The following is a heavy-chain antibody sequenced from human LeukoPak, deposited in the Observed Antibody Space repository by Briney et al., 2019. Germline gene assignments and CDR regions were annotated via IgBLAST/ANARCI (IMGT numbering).Heavy chain of an antibody. D-gene: IGHD2-2*01. CDR1: GYTFTGYY. J-gene: IGHJ5*02. Sequence: ASVKVSCKASGYTFTGYYMHWVRQAPGQGLEWMGWINPNSGGTNYAQKFQGRVTMTRNTSISTAYMELSRLRSDDTAVHYCAREGLVPRNWFDPWGQGTLVTVSS. CDR2: INPNSGGT. V-gene: IGHV1-2*02. CDR3: AREGLVPRNWFDP.